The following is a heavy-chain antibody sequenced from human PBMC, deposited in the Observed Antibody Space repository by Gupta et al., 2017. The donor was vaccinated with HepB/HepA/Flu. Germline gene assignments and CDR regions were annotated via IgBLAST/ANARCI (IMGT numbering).Heavy chain of an antibody. D-gene: IGHD1-20*01. CDR1: GGSITNYY. V-gene: IGHV4-59*08. Sequence: QVQLQESGPGLVKPSETLSLTCTVSGGSITNYYWSWIRQPPGKGLEWIGYIYYSGSNNHNPPLKSRVTISVDTAKNQFSMKMRSVTAADTAVYYGAKTGINWKLLTGGQGTLVTVSS. CDR2: IYYSGSN. J-gene: IGHJ4*02. CDR3: AKTGINWKLLT.